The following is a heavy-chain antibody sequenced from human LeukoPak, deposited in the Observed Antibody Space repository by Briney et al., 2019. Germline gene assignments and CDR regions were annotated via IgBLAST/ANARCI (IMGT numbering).Heavy chain of an antibody. Sequence: GGSLRLSCAASGFTFNNYALTWVRQTPGKGLEFVSAISGDGVSPYYADSVRGRFTISRDNSKNTLYLQMNSLRVEDTAVYFCARDPGAFPYFFDCWGQGTPVTVSS. CDR3: ARDPGAFPYFFDC. CDR2: ISGDGVSP. CDR1: GFTFNNYA. V-gene: IGHV3-23*01. D-gene: IGHD4/OR15-4a*01. J-gene: IGHJ4*02.